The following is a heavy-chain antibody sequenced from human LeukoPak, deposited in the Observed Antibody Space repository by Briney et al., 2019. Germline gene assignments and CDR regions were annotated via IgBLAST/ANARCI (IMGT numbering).Heavy chain of an antibody. CDR3: AKAEDYDILTGYAFDY. J-gene: IGHJ4*02. Sequence: GRSLRLSCAASGSTFSSYGMHWVRQAPGKGLEWVAVISYDGSNKYYADSVKGRFTISRDNSKNTLYLQMNSLRAEDTAVYYCAKAEDYDILTGYAFDYWGQGTLVTVSS. CDR1: GSTFSSYG. V-gene: IGHV3-30*18. D-gene: IGHD3-9*01. CDR2: ISYDGSNK.